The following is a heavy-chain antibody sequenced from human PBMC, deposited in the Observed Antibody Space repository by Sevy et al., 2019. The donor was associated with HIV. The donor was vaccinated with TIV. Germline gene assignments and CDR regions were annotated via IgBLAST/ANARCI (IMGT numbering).Heavy chain of an antibody. D-gene: IGHD1-26*01. CDR1: GLTVSNDF. J-gene: IGHJ4*02. V-gene: IGHV3-66*01. Sequence: GGSLRLSCAASGLTVSNDFMTWVRQAPGKGLEWVSVIYGAGNTYHADSVKGRFTISRDNFKNTVYLQMNSLRAEDTAVHYCARDPQGGHFDYWGQGTLVTVSS. CDR3: ARDPQGGHFDY. CDR2: IYGAGNT.